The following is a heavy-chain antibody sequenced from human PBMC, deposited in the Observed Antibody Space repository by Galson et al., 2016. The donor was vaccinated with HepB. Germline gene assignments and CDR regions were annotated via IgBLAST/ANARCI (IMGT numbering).Heavy chain of an antibody. CDR1: GFTFTNYA. CDR3: AKLPSRYYGSGAGYGMDI. J-gene: IGHJ6*02. D-gene: IGHD3-10*01. V-gene: IGHV3-23*01. CDR2: ISGSINGT. Sequence: SLRLSCAASGFTFTNYAMTWVRQAPGKGLQWVSGISGSINGTYYADSVKGRFIISRDDSKNTLYLQMHSLRAEDTALYYCAKLPSRYYGSGAGYGMDIWGQGTTVTVSS.